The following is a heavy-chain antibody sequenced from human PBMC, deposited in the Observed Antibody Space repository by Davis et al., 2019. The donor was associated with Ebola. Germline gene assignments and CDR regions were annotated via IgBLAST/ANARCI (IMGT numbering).Heavy chain of an antibody. D-gene: IGHD6-13*01. CDR1: GFTFSSYW. CDR2: IKQDGSEK. V-gene: IGHV3-7*03. J-gene: IGHJ4*02. Sequence: GESLKISCAASGFTFSSYWMSWVRQAPGKGLEWVANIKQDGSEKYYVDSVKGRFTISRDNAKNSLYLQMNSLRAEDTAMYYCACSRSLDYWGQGTLVTVSS. CDR3: ACSRSLDY.